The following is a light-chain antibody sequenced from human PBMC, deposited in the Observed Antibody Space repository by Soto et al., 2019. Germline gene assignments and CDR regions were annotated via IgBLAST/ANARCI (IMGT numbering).Light chain of an antibody. V-gene: IGKV1-5*03. Sequence: DIQMTQSPSTLSASVGDRVTITCRASQSISSWLAWYQQKPGKAPNLLIYKASSLESGVPSRFSGSGSGTEFTLTISSLQPDDFATYYCQHYAGYPWTFGQGTKVEMK. CDR1: QSISSW. CDR2: KAS. CDR3: QHYAGYPWT. J-gene: IGKJ1*01.